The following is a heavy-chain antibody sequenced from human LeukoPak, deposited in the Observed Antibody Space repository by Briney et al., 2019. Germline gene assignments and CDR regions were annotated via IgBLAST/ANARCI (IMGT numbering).Heavy chain of an antibody. CDR1: GGSISSSSYY. V-gene: IGHV4-39*07. J-gene: IGHJ5*02. CDR3: ARGNPYYYGSGADWFDP. D-gene: IGHD3-10*01. Sequence: SETLSLTCTVSGGSISSSSYYWGWIRQPPGKGLEWIGSIYYSGSTYYNPSLKSRVTISVDTSKNQFSLKLSSVTAADTAVYYCARGNPYYYGSGADWFDPWGQGTLVTVSS. CDR2: IYYSGST.